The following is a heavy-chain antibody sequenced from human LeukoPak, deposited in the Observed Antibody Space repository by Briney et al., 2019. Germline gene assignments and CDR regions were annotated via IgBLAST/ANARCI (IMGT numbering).Heavy chain of an antibody. CDR3: TTDGKYYDRGTFWSDP. CDR2: IKGKAEGGAA. Sequence: PGGSLRPSCAVSGLTFINAWMTWVRQVPGKGLEWVGRIKGKAEGGAAEYAAPVKGRFTISRDESRNTMYLQMNSLKTEDTAVYYCTTDGKYYDRGTFWSDPWGQGTLVTVSS. CDR1: GLTFINAW. D-gene: IGHD3-3*01. V-gene: IGHV3-15*01. J-gene: IGHJ5*02.